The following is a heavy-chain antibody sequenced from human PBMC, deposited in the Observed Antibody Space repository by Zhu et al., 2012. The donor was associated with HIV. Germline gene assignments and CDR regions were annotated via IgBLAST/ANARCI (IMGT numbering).Heavy chain of an antibody. V-gene: IGHV4-30-4*08. CDR1: GGSISSGDYY. CDR3: ARADGSGTYYYYYMDV. D-gene: IGHD3-10*01. J-gene: IGHJ6*03. Sequence: QVQLQESGPGLVKPSQTLSLTCTVSGGSISSGDYYWSWIRQPPGKGLEWIAYIHHSGTTYYNPSLKSRLSIPIDTSKNQFSLRLSSVSAADTAVYFCARADGSGTYYYYYMDVWGKGTTDTVSS. CDR2: IHHSGTT.